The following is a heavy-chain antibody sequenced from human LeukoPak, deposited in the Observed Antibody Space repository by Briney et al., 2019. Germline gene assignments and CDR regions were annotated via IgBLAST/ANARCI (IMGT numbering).Heavy chain of an antibody. J-gene: IGHJ4*02. CDR1: GGSFSGYY. D-gene: IGHD3-22*01. CDR2: INHRGST. V-gene: IGHV4-34*01. CDR3: ARGPPTDYYDSSGFYYVFDY. Sequence: SETLSLTCAVYGGSFSGYYWSWIRQPPGKGLEWIGEINHRGSTNYNPSLKSRVTTSVDTSKNQFSLKLSSVTAADTAVYFCARGPPTDYYDSSGFYYVFDYWGQGTLVTVSS.